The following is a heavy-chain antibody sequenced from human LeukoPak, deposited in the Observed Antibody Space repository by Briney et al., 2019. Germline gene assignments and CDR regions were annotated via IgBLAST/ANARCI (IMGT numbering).Heavy chain of an antibody. CDR3: ARDTPRGTGMDV. CDR2: ISSSSSYI. D-gene: IGHD5-24*01. J-gene: IGHJ6*02. Sequence: GSLRLSCAASGFTFSSYSTNWVRQAPGKGLEWVSSISSSSSYIYYADSVKGRFTISRDNAKNSLYLQMNSLRAEDTAVYYCARDTPRGTGMDVWGQGTTVTVSS. CDR1: GFTFSSYS. V-gene: IGHV3-21*01.